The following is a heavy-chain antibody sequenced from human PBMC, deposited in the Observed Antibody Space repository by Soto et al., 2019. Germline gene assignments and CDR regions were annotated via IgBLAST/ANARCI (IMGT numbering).Heavy chain of an antibody. J-gene: IGHJ6*02. Sequence: SQTLLLTCAISGDSVSSNSAAWNWIRQSPSRGLVWLGRTYYRSKWYNDYAVSVKRRITINPDTSKNQFSLQLNSVTPEDTAVYYCARGIAADGTFRYYYYYGMDVWGQGTTVTVSS. D-gene: IGHD6-13*01. CDR3: ARGIAADGTFRYYYYYGMDV. CDR2: TYYRSKWYN. V-gene: IGHV6-1*01. CDR1: GDSVSSNSAA.